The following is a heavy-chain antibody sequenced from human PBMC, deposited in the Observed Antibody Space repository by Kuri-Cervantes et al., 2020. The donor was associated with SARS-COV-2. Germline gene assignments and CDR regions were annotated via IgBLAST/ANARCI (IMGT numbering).Heavy chain of an antibody. CDR3: ARVAGEGPIYYYYMDV. CDR2: ISGSGSYI. D-gene: IGHD2-21*01. J-gene: IGHJ6*03. CDR1: GFTFSSYA. Sequence: GESLKISCAASGFTFSSYAMHWVRQAPGKALEWVSSISGSGSYIYYADSVKGRFTISKGNAKNSLYLQMNGLRGEDTAVYSCARVAGEGPIYYYYMDVWGKGTAVTVSS. V-gene: IGHV3-21*01.